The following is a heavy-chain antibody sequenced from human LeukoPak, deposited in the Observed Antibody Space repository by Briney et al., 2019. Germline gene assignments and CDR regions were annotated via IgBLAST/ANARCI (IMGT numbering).Heavy chain of an antibody. V-gene: IGHV4-34*01. J-gene: IGHJ5*02. D-gene: IGHD6-13*01. Sequence: SSETLSLTCAVYGGSFSGYYWGWIRQPPGKGLEWIGEINHSGSTNYNPSLKSRVTISVDTSKNQFSLELSSVTAADTAVYYCARGNADQIAVAGTWFDPWGQGTLVTVSS. CDR3: ARGNADQIAVAGTWFDP. CDR1: GGSFSGYY. CDR2: INHSGST.